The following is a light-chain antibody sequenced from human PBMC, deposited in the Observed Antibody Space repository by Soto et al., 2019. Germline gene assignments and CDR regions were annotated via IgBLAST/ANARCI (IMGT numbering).Light chain of an antibody. V-gene: IGLV3-21*02. CDR2: DDS. Sequence: SCQLTQPPSVSVSPGHTARITCGGNNIGSKSVHWYQQKPGQAPVLVVYDDSDRPSGIPERFSGSNYGNTATLTISRVEAGDEADYYCQVWDSSSDHPVFGTGTKVTVL. J-gene: IGLJ1*01. CDR1: NIGSKS. CDR3: QVWDSSSDHPV.